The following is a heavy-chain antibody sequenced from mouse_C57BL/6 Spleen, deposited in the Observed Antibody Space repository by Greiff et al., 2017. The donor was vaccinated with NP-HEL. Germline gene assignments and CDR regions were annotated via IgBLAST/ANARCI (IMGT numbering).Heavy chain of an antibody. CDR2: INPSSGYT. J-gene: IGHJ2*01. D-gene: IGHD3-2*02. CDR1: GYTFTSYT. Sequence: VKLQESGAELARPGASVKMSCKASGYTFTSYTMHWVKQRPGQGLEWIGYINPSSGYTKYNQKFKDKATLTADKSSSTAYMQLSSLTSEDSAVYYCARGQLRPYFDYWGQGTTLTVSA. V-gene: IGHV1-4*01. CDR3: ARGQLRPYFDY.